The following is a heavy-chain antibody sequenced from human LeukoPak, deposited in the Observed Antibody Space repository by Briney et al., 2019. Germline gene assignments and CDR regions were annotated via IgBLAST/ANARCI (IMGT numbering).Heavy chain of an antibody. CDR2: IRSKTNSYAT. D-gene: IGHD3-22*01. Sequence: GGSLKLSCAASGFTFSGSAMHWVRQASGKGLEWVGRIRSKTNSYATTYAASVKGRFTISRDDSKYTAYLQMNSLKTEDTAVYYCTCYYDSSGYLPFDFWGQGTLVTVSS. CDR3: TCYYDSSGYLPFDF. V-gene: IGHV3-73*01. CDR1: GFTFSGSA. J-gene: IGHJ4*02.